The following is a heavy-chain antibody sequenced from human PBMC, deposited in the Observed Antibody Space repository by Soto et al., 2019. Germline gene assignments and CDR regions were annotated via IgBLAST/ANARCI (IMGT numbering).Heavy chain of an antibody. D-gene: IGHD3-10*01. V-gene: IGHV4-39*01. CDR3: ARVVRGVIPTDY. CDR1: GGSISSSSYY. Sequence: QLQLQESGPGLVKPSETLSLTCTVSGGSISSSSYYWGWIRQPPGKGLEWIGSIYYSGSTYYNPSLKSRVTISVDTSKNQFSLKLSSVTAADTAVYYCARVVRGVIPTDYWGQGTLVTVSS. CDR2: IYYSGST. J-gene: IGHJ4*02.